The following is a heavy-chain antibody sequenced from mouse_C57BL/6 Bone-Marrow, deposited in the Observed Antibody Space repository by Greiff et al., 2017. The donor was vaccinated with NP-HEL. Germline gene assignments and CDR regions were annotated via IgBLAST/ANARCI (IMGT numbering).Heavy chain of an antibody. D-gene: IGHD2-4*01. CDR2: IDPEDGDT. Sequence: EVQLQQSGAELVRPGASVKLSCTASGFNIKDYYMHWVKQRPEQGLEWIGMIDPEDGDTEYAPKFQGKATMTADTSSNTAYLQLSSLTSEDTAVYYCTTGVYYNYDGYAMDYWGQGTSVTVSS. CDR1: GFNIKDYY. CDR3: TTGVYYNYDGYAMDY. J-gene: IGHJ4*01. V-gene: IGHV14-1*01.